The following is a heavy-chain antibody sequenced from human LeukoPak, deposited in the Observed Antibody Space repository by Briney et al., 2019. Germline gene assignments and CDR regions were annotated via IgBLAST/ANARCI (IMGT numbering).Heavy chain of an antibody. J-gene: IGHJ4*02. Sequence: GSSVKVSCKASGGTFSSYAISWVRQAPGQGLEWMGGIIPIFGTANYAQKFQGRVTITADESTSTAYMELSSLRSEDTAVYYCANTLLTGYSSGWYSGYWGQGTLVTVSS. CDR1: GGTFSSYA. CDR2: IIPIFGTA. CDR3: ANTLLTGYSSGWYSGY. V-gene: IGHV1-69*01. D-gene: IGHD6-19*01.